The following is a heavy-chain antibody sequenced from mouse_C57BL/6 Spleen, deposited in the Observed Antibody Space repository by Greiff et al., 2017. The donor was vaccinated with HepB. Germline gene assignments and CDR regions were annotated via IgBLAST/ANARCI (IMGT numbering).Heavy chain of an antibody. CDR3: AREDYDREYYFDY. D-gene: IGHD2-4*01. V-gene: IGHV5-16*01. J-gene: IGHJ2*01. CDR1: GFTFSDYY. Sequence: DVHLVESEGGLVQPGSSMKLSCTASGFTFSDYYMAWVRQVPEKGLEWVANINYDGSSTYYLDSLKSRFIISRDNAKNILYLQMSSLKSEDTATYYCAREDYDREYYFDYWGQGTTLTVSS. CDR2: INYDGSST.